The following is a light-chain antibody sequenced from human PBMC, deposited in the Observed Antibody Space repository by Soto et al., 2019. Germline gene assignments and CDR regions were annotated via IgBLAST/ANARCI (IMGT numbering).Light chain of an antibody. V-gene: IGLV1-44*01. CDR3: AAWDDSLNGYV. Sequence: QSVLTQPPSASGTPGQRVTISCSGGSSNIGSNTVNWYQQLPGTAPKLLIYSNNQRPSGVPDRFSGSKSSTSASLAISGLQSEDEADYYCAAWDDSLNGYVFGTGTKLTVL. J-gene: IGLJ1*01. CDR2: SNN. CDR1: SSNIGSNT.